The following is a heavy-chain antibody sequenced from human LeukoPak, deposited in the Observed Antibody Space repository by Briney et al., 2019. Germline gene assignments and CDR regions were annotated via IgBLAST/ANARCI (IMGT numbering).Heavy chain of an antibody. J-gene: IGHJ4*02. D-gene: IGHD2-2*01. CDR3: ARVVVVPAAITPGGFDY. CDR2: IKQDGSEK. Sequence: GGSLRLSCAASGFTFSSYWMSWVRQAPGKGLEWVANIKQDGSEKYYVDSVRGRLTISRDNAKNSLYLQMNSLRAEDTAVYYCARVVVVPAAITPGGFDYWGQGTLVTVSS. V-gene: IGHV3-7*01. CDR1: GFTFSSYW.